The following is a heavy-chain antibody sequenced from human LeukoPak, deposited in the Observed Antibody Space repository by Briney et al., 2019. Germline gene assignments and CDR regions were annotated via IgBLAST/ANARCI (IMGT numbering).Heavy chain of an antibody. CDR3: VRGNDYGGPHY. J-gene: IGHJ4*02. CDR2: TDRDGSRI. D-gene: IGHD4-23*01. V-gene: IGHV3-74*01. Sequence: GGSLRLSCAVSGFTFSSYWMHWVRQAPGKGLVWVSRTDRDGSRINYADSVKGRFTISRDNGKNTLFLQMNSLRAEDAAVYYCVRGNDYGGPHYWGQGTLVTVSS. CDR1: GFTFSSYW.